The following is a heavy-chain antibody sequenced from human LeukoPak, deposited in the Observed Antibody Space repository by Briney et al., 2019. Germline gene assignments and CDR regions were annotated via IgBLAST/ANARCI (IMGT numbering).Heavy chain of an antibody. V-gene: IGHV3-7*01. CDR1: GFTFSSYA. CDR3: ARMHRYGRC. J-gene: IGHJ4*02. Sequence: PGGSLRLSCAASGFTFSSYAMSWVRQAPGKGLEWVANLKEDRTEEEYLDSVKGRFTIFRDNAKNSLDLQMNSLRAEDMAVYYCARMHRYGRCWGQGIRVTVSS. D-gene: IGHD5-18*01. CDR2: LKEDRTEE.